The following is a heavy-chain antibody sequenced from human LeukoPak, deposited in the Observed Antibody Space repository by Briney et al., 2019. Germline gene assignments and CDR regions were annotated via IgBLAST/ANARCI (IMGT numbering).Heavy chain of an antibody. CDR3: ARDKGGLYGDYD. V-gene: IGHV3-30-3*01. CDR2: ISYDGSNK. J-gene: IGHJ4*02. CDR1: GFTFSSYA. D-gene: IGHD4-17*01. Sequence: GGSLRRSCAASGFTFSSYAMHWVRQAPGKGLEWVAVISYDGSNKYYADSVKGRFTISRDNSKNTLYLQMNSLRAEDTAVYYCARDKGGLYGDYDWGQGTLVTVSS.